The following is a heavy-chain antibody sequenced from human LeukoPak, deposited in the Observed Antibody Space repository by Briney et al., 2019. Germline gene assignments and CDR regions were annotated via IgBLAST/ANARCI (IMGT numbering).Heavy chain of an antibody. CDR1: GFTFSSYA. CDR2: ISGSGDST. V-gene: IGHV3-23*01. D-gene: IGHD1-1*01. CDR3: AKVYVWNEYYFDY. Sequence: QSGGSLRLSCAASGFTFSSYAMSWVRQAPGKGLEWVSAISGSGDSTYYADSVKGRFTISRDNSKNTLYLQMNSLRAEDTAVYYCAKVYVWNEYYFDYWGQGTLVTVSS. J-gene: IGHJ4*02.